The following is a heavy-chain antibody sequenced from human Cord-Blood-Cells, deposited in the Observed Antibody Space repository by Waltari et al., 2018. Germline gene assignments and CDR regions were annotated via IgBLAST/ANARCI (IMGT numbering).Heavy chain of an antibody. CDR1: CYSISSGYY. Sequence: QVQLQESGPGLVKPSETLSLTCTVSCYSISSGYYWGWIRQPPGKGLEWIGSIYHSGSTYYNPSLKSRVTISVDTSKNQFSLKLSSVTAADTAVYYCARGPIQLDYWGQGTLVTVSS. CDR3: ARGPIQLDY. D-gene: IGHD6-6*01. V-gene: IGHV4-38-2*02. CDR2: IYHSGST. J-gene: IGHJ4*02.